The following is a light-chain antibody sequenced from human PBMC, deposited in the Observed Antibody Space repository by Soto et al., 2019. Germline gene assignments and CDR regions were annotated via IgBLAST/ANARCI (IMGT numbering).Light chain of an antibody. CDR3: QQLNSYPQS. Sequence: DIPLTQSPSFLSSSVGDRVTITCRASQGISSYLAWYQQKPGKAPKLLIYAASTLQSGVPSRFSGSGSGTEFTLPFSSLHAEDFATYYCQQLNSYPQSFGQGTKLELK. CDR1: QGISSY. CDR2: AAS. V-gene: IGKV1-9*01. J-gene: IGKJ2*01.